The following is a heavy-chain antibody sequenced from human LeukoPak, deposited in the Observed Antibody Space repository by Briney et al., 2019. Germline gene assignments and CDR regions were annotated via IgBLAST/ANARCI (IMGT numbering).Heavy chain of an antibody. CDR3: ARVPSGSYDLGLVY. D-gene: IGHD1-26*01. J-gene: IGHJ4*02. V-gene: IGHV4-30-4*08. CDR2: IYYSGST. CDR1: GGSISSGDYY. Sequence: SETLSLTFTVSGGSISSGDYYWSWIRQPPGKGLEWIGYIYYSGSTYYNPSLKSRVTISVDTSKNQFSLKLSSVTAADTAVYYCARVPSGSYDLGLVYWGQGTLVTVSS.